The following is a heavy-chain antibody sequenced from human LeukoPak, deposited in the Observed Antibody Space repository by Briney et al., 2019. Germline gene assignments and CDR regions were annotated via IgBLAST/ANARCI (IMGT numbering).Heavy chain of an antibody. Sequence: ASVKVSCKASGYTFTSYGISWVRQAPGQGLEWMGWINAGNGNTKYSQKFQGRVTITRDTSASTAYMELSSLRSEDTAVYYCATLARYSSSWYYYYGMDVWGQGTTVTVSS. CDR1: GYTFTSYG. V-gene: IGHV1-3*01. J-gene: IGHJ6*02. CDR2: INAGNGNT. D-gene: IGHD6-13*01. CDR3: ATLARYSSSWYYYYGMDV.